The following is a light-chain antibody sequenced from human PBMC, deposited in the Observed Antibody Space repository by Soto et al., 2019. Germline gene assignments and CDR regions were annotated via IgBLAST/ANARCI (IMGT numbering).Light chain of an antibody. J-gene: IGKJ3*01. CDR3: QQLNSYSFT. CDR2: AAS. CDR1: QGISSY. V-gene: IGKV1-9*01. Sequence: DIQLTQSPSFLSASVGDRVTTTCRASQGISSYLAWYQQKPGKAPKLLIYAASTLQSGVPSRFSGSGSGTDFTLTISSLQPEDFATYYCQQLNSYSFTFGPGTKVDIK.